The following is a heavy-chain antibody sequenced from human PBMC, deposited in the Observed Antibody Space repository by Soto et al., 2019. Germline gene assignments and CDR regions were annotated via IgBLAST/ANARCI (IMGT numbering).Heavy chain of an antibody. Sequence: QLQLQESGPGLVKPSETLSLTCTVSGGSISSSRYYWGWIRQPPGKGLEWIGSIFYSGITYYNPSLKSRVTISVDTSKNQFSLKLSSVTAADTAVYYCARQGSSGWLNWFDPWGQGTLVTVSS. D-gene: IGHD6-19*01. CDR1: GGSISSSRYY. V-gene: IGHV4-39*01. CDR3: ARQGSSGWLNWFDP. CDR2: IFYSGIT. J-gene: IGHJ5*02.